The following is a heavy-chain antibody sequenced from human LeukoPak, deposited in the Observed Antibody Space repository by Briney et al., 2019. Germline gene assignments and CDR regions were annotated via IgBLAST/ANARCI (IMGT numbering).Heavy chain of an antibody. Sequence: ASVKVSCKASGYTFTCYYMHWVRQAPGQGLEWMGWINPNSGGTNYAQKFQGRVTMTRDTSISTDYMELSRLRSDDTAVYYCAAGRALDFWSGYSPGIFDYWGQGTLVTVSS. J-gene: IGHJ4*02. D-gene: IGHD3-3*01. V-gene: IGHV1-2*02. CDR2: INPNSGGT. CDR3: AAGRALDFWSGYSPGIFDY. CDR1: GYTFTCYY.